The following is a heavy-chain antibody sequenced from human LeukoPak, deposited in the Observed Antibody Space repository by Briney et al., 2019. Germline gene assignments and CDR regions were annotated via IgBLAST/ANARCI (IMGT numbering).Heavy chain of an antibody. CDR2: IWYGGSKK. V-gene: IGHV3-33*01. J-gene: IGHJ4*02. CDR1: GFIFSNYG. Sequence: GGSLRLSCAASGFIFSNYGMHWVRQAPGKGLEWVAVIWYGGSKKYYADSVKGRFTISRDNSKNTLYLEMNSLSAEDTAVYYCARESSGRYFDYWGQGTLVTVSS. D-gene: IGHD6-19*01. CDR3: ARESSGRYFDY.